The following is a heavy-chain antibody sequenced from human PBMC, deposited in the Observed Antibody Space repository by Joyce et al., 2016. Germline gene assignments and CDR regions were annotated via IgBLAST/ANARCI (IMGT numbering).Heavy chain of an antibody. J-gene: IGHJ4*02. V-gene: IGHV1-8*02. CDR3: ARVFPFYENFNSFDS. CDR2: MNPNSGNT. Sequence: QVQLVQSGAEVKKPGASVKVSCKASGYNFLGNDIHWVRQATGQGFEWMGWMNPNSGNTGYAQKFQGRVTMTSDTSITTAYMELTNLRSDDTAVYYCARVFPFYENFNSFDSWGQGTLVTVSS. CDR1: GYNFLGND. D-gene: IGHD3-3*02.